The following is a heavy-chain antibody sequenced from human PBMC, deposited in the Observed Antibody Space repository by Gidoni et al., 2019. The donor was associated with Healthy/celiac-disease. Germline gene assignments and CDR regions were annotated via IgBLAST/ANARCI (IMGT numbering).Heavy chain of an antibody. CDR3: ARGGTYNWNYVSNYYYYGMDV. Sequence: QVQLQESGPGLVKPSETLSLTCTVSGGSISSYYGSWIRQPPGTGLEWIGYIYYSGSTNYNPSLKSRVTISVDTSKNQFSLKLSSVTAADTAVYYCARGGTYNWNYVSNYYYYGMDVWGQGTTVTVSS. D-gene: IGHD1-7*01. CDR1: GGSISSYY. J-gene: IGHJ6*02. V-gene: IGHV4-59*01. CDR2: IYYSGST.